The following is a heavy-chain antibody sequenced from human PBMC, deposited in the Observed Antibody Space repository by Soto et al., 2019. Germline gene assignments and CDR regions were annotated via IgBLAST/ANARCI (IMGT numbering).Heavy chain of an antibody. V-gene: IGHV3-48*01. CDR2: ISSGSKTI. J-gene: IGHJ4*02. Sequence: PGGSLRLSCAASGFTFNSYSVNWVRQAPGKGLEWISYISSGSKTIYYADSVKGRFTVSRDNAKNTLYLQMNSLRAEDTAVYYCARDAQMTTVTTEGYWGQGTLVTVSS. CDR1: GFTFNSYS. D-gene: IGHD4-17*01. CDR3: ARDAQMTTVTTEGY.